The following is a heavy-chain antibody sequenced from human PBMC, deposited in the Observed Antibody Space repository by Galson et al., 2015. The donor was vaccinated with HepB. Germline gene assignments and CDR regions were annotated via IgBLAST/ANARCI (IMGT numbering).Heavy chain of an antibody. J-gene: IGHJ6*03. CDR1: GASISTGDYY. CDR2: IYYSGST. CDR3: ARDVLGTCKSASCYTDMDV. Sequence: TLSLTCIISGASISTGDYYWSWIRQHPGRGLEWIGYIYYSGSTDYNPSLKSRVTMSLDTSKNQFSLKVKSVTAADTAVYYCARDVLGTCKSASCYTDMDVWGEGTAGTVSS. V-gene: IGHV4-30-4*01. D-gene: IGHD2-2*01.